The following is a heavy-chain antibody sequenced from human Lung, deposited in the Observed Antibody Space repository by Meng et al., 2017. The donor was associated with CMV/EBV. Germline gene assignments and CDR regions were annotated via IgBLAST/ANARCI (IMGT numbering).Heavy chain of an antibody. CDR1: GFIFTSYA. D-gene: IGHD2-2*01. J-gene: IGHJ4*02. Sequence: QVQPVQSGAEVKKPGASVKVSCEASGFIFTSYAISWVRQAPGQGLQYMGWISAYNGNTNYAQELQGRVTMTTDTSTSTAYMELRSLRFDDTAVYYCARFYCSSTSCPHVLFDYWGQGTLVTVFS. CDR2: ISAYNGNT. CDR3: ARFYCSSTSCPHVLFDY. V-gene: IGHV1-18*01.